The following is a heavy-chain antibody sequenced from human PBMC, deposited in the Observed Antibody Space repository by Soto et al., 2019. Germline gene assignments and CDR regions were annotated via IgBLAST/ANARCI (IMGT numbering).Heavy chain of an antibody. Sequence: GGSLRLSCTGSGFTFGGYAMTWFRQAPGKGLEWVGFIRTKAFGGTPEYAASVKGRFTISRDDSRNIAYLQMNSLKTEDTAVYYCTRDSYDHPPNDYWAHGTLVTVSS. CDR2: IRTKAFGGTP. D-gene: IGHD5-12*01. J-gene: IGHJ4*01. CDR3: TRDSYDHPPNDY. V-gene: IGHV3-49*03. CDR1: GFTFGGYA.